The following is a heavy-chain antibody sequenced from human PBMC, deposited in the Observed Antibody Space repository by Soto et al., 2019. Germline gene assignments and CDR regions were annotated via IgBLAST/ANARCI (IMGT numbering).Heavy chain of an antibody. CDR1: GFSVSTSGVG. D-gene: IGHD2-15*01. Sequence: QITLKESGPTLVKPTQTLTLTCTFSGFSVSTSGVGVAWIRQPPGKALEWLALIYWDDDKRYSPFLQSRVTIAKXXSKNQVVLTMTNMDPVDTATYYCAHKGGRGAGMDVWGQGTTVTVSS. J-gene: IGHJ6*02. CDR2: IYWDDDK. V-gene: IGHV2-5*02. CDR3: AHKGGRGAGMDV.